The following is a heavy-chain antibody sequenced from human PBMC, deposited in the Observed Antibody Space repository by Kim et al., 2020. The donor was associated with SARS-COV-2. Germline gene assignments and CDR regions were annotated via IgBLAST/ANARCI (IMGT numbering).Heavy chain of an antibody. CDR2: GGT. J-gene: IGHJ5*02. V-gene: IGHV4-4*02. CDR3: ARRVNWFDP. Sequence: GGTNCNPSLKSRVTISVDQSKNQFSLKLSSVTAADTAVYYCARRVNWFDPWGQGTLVTVSS.